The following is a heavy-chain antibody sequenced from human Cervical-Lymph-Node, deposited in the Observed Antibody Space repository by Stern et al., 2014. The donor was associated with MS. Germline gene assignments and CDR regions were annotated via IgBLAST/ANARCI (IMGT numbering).Heavy chain of an antibody. CDR3: ARDPQRRDGYNFDY. J-gene: IGHJ4*02. V-gene: IGHV3-11*01. CDR2: ITSSGGST. D-gene: IGHD5-24*01. CDR1: GFTFSDYN. Sequence: VQLVESGGGLVKPGGSLTLSCAASGFTFSDYNMNWIPQAPGKGPEWVAYITSSGGSTHYADSVKGRFTISRDNARNSLDLQMNSLRAEDTAVYYCARDPQRRDGYNFDYWGQGALVTVSS.